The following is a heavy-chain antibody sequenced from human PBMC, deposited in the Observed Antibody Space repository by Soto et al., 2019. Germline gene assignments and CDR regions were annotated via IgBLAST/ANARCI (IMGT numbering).Heavy chain of an antibody. CDR2: ISSSSSYI. CDR3: ARESDGQWLVWDYFDY. V-gene: IGHV3-21*01. CDR1: GFTFSSYS. J-gene: IGHJ4*02. D-gene: IGHD6-19*01. Sequence: EVQLVESGGGLVKPGGSLRLSCAASGFTFSSYSMNWVRQAPGKGLEWVSSISSSSSYIYYADSVKGRFTISRDNAKNSLYLQMNSLRAEDTAVYYCARESDGQWLVWDYFDYWGQGTLVTVSS.